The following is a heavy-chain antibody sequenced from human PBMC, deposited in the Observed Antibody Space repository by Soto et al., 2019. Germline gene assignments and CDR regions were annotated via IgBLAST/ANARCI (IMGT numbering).Heavy chain of an antibody. J-gene: IGHJ4*02. CDR1: GFTFSSYS. CDR2: ISGSGGST. D-gene: IGHD5-12*01. Sequence: GGSLRLSCAASGFTFSSYSMNWVRQAPGKGLEWVSAISGSGGSTYYADSVKGRFTISRDNSKNTLYLQMNSLRAEDTAVYYCAKGKDIVATTCFDCWGQGTLVTVSS. V-gene: IGHV3-23*01. CDR3: AKGKDIVATTCFDC.